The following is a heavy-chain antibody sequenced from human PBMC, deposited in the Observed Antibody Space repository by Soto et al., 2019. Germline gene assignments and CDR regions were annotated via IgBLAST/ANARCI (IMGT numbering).Heavy chain of an antibody. Sequence: ASVKVSCKVSGDTLSELSMYWVRQAPGKGLEWMGGFDPEDGETVYAQKFQGRVSMTDDTSTDTAYMELSSLRSEDTAVYYCARLKVNDSSGYYLAWYFDYWGQGTLVTVSS. V-gene: IGHV1-24*01. CDR3: ARLKVNDSSGYYLAWYFDY. CDR1: GDTLSELS. CDR2: FDPEDGET. J-gene: IGHJ4*02. D-gene: IGHD3-22*01.